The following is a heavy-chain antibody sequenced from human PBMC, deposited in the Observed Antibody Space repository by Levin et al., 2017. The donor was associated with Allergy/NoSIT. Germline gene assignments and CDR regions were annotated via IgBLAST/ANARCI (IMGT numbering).Heavy chain of an antibody. V-gene: IGHV1-18*01. CDR1: GYTFTSFA. CDR2: ASAYNGNT. Sequence: ASVKVSCKALGYTFTSFAISWVRQAPGQGLEWLGWASAYNGNTNYAQRFLGRVTMTTDTSTSTAYMVLRSLRSDDTAVYYCARDLGDGYNKWLDYWGQGSLVTVSS. J-gene: IGHJ4*02. CDR3: ARDLGDGYNKWLDY. D-gene: IGHD5-24*01.